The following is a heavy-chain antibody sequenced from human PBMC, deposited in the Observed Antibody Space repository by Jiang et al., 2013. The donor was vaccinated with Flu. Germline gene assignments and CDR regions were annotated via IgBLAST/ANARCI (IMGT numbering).Heavy chain of an antibody. CDR3: ARSGIVVVHDY. CDR2: IYYSGST. CDR1: GGSISSYY. V-gene: IGHV4-59*01. Sequence: LLKPSETLSLTCTVSGGSISSYYWSWIRQPPGKGLEWIGYIYYSGSTNYNPSLKSRVTISVDTSKNQFSLKLSSVTAADTAVYYCARSGIVVVHDYWGQGTLVTVSS. D-gene: IGHD3-22*01. J-gene: IGHJ4*02.